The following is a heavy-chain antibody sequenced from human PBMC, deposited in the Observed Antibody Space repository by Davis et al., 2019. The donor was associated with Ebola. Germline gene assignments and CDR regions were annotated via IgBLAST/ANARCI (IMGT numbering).Heavy chain of an antibody. V-gene: IGHV1-2*02. CDR3: ARKGQFGSGSYYYYGMDV. J-gene: IGHJ6*02. CDR1: GYTFTGYY. D-gene: IGHD3-10*01. Sequence: ASVKVSCKASGYTFTGYYIHWVRQAPGQGLEWMGWINPNSGGTNYAQKFQGRVTMTRDTSITTAYMELTSLRSDDTAVYYCARKGQFGSGSYYYYGMDVWGQGTTVTVSS. CDR2: INPNSGGT.